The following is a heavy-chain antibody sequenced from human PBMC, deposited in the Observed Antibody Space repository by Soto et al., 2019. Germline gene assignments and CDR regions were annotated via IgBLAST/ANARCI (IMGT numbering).Heavy chain of an antibody. Sequence: VASVKVSCKASGYTFPNFGISWVRQAPGQGLEWLGWISTDNGDTKYAQKIQARVTLTTDTATTTVYMELTSLRPDDTAVYYCARVQSGYDFAYWGQGTLVNVSS. J-gene: IGHJ4*02. CDR2: ISTDNGDT. D-gene: IGHD5-12*01. CDR3: ARVQSGYDFAY. CDR1: GYTFPNFG. V-gene: IGHV1-18*04.